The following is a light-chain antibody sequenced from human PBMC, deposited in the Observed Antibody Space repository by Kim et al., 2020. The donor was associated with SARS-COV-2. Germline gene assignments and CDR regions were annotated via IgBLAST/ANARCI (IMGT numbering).Light chain of an antibody. V-gene: IGKV3-20*01. Sequence: LPPGERATLSGRASQSVSSSYLAWHQQKPGQAPRLLIYGASSRATGIPDRFSGSGSGTDFTLTISRLEPEDFAVYYCQQYGSSPLTFGGGTKVEIK. CDR1: QSVSSSY. CDR3: QQYGSSPLT. J-gene: IGKJ4*01. CDR2: GAS.